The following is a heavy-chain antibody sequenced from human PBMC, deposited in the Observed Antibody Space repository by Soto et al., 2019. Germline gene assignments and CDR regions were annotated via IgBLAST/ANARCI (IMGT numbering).Heavy chain of an antibody. Sequence: SVKVSCKASGGTFSSYAISWVRQAPGQGLEWMGGIIPIFGTANYAQKFQGRVTITADESTSTAYMELSSLRSEDTAVYYCARDPIVVVPAAEKYYYYGMDVWGQGTTVTVSS. J-gene: IGHJ6*02. V-gene: IGHV1-69*13. CDR3: ARDPIVVVPAAEKYYYYGMDV. D-gene: IGHD2-2*01. CDR2: IIPIFGTA. CDR1: GGTFSSYA.